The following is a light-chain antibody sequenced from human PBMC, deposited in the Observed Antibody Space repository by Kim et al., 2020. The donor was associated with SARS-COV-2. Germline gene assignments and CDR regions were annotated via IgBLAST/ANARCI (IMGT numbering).Light chain of an antibody. CDR1: SGSIANNF. CDR3: QSSGSRSWV. J-gene: IGLJ3*02. CDR2: EDN. Sequence: NFMLTQPHSVSESPGKTVTISCTGSSGSIANNFVQWYQQRPGSVPTTVIYEDNQRPSGVPARFSGSIDSSSNSASLTISGLKTEDEADYYCQSSGSRSWVFGGGTQLTVL. V-gene: IGLV6-57*02.